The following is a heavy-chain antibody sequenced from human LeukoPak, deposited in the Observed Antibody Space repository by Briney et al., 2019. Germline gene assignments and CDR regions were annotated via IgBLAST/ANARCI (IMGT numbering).Heavy chain of an antibody. D-gene: IGHD2-21*02. CDR2: IYYSGST. J-gene: IGHJ2*01. CDR3: ASPYCGGDCYQNYWYFDL. Sequence: PSETLSLTCTVSGGSISSSSYYWGWIRQPPGKGLEWIGSIYYSGSTYYNPSLKSRVPISVDTSKNQFSLKLSSVTAADTAVYYCASPYCGGDCYQNYWYFDLWGRGTLVTVSS. V-gene: IGHV4-39*01. CDR1: GGSISSSSYY.